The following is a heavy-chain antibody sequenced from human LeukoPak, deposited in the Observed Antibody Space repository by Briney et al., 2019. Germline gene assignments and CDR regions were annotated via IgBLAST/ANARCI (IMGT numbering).Heavy chain of an antibody. CDR3: ARDRCTNGVCYTFAY. J-gene: IGHJ4*02. D-gene: IGHD2-8*01. Sequence: GGSLRLSCAASGFTFSSHWMHWVRQAPGKGLEWVSYISSSSSTISYPDSVKGRFTISRDNARNSLYLQMNNLRAEDTAVYYCARDRCTNGVCYTFAYWGQGTLITVSS. CDR1: GFTFSSHW. V-gene: IGHV3-48*01. CDR2: ISSSSSTI.